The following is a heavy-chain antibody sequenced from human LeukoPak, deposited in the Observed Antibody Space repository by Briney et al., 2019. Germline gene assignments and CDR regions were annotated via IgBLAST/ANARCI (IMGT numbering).Heavy chain of an antibody. CDR3: ARLGFYYDFWSGYPSSFDY. CDR1: GGSFSGYY. D-gene: IGHD3-3*01. J-gene: IGHJ4*02. CDR2: INHSGRT. V-gene: IGHV4-34*01. Sequence: SETLSLTCAVYGGSFSGYYWSWIRQPPGKGLEWIGEINHSGRTNYNPSLKSRVTISVDTSKNQFSLKLSSVTAADTAVYYCARLGFYYDFWSGYPSSFDYWGQGTLVSVSS.